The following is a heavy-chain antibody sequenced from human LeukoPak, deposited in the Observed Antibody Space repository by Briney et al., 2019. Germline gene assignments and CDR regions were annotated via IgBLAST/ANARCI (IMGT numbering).Heavy chain of an antibody. J-gene: IGHJ4*02. Sequence: ASVKVSCKASGYTFTSYDINWVRQGTGQRLEWMGWMNPNSGNTGYAQKFQGRVTMTRNTSISTAYMELSSLRSEDTAVYYCARAGIAAADDYWGQGTLVTVSS. CDR1: GYTFTSYD. V-gene: IGHV1-8*01. CDR2: MNPNSGNT. D-gene: IGHD6-13*01. CDR3: ARAGIAAADDY.